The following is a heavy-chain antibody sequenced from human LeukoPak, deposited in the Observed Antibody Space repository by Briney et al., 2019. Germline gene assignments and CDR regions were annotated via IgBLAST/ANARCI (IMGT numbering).Heavy chain of an antibody. Sequence: GGSLRLSCEASGFIFDTYRMNWVRQAPGKGLEWVSSISASGSYIYYADSLKGRFTMSRDNTKNSLYLQMNSLRAEDTAVYYCARDSPGTTASDYWGQGTLVTVSS. CDR2: ISASGSYI. V-gene: IGHV3-21*01. D-gene: IGHD1-1*01. J-gene: IGHJ4*02. CDR3: ARDSPGTTASDY. CDR1: GFIFDTYR.